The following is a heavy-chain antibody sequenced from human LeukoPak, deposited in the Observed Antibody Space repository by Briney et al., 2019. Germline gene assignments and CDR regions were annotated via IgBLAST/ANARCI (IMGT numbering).Heavy chain of an antibody. D-gene: IGHD3-3*01. J-gene: IGHJ4*02. Sequence: PGGSLRLSCAASRFTFSSYAMSWVRQAPGKGLEWVSAISGSGGSTYYADSVKGRFTISRDNSKNTLYLQMNSLRAEDTAVYYCAKDDYDFWSGYLFDYWGQGTLVTVSS. CDR3: AKDDYDFWSGYLFDY. V-gene: IGHV3-23*01. CDR1: RFTFSSYA. CDR2: ISGSGGST.